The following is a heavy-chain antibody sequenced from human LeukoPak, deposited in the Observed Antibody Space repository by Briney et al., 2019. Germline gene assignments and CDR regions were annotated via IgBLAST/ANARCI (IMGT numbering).Heavy chain of an antibody. CDR3: ARVVSTYFDTSGYWVGYFDY. Sequence: ASVKVSCKASGYTFTVFYMHWVRQAPGLGLEWMGWINPHSGGTDYAQKFQGRVTMTRDTSISTASMELSRLRSDDTAVYFCARVVSTYFDTSGYWVGYFDYWGQGTLVTVSS. CDR2: INPHSGGT. CDR1: GYTFTVFY. V-gene: IGHV1-2*02. J-gene: IGHJ4*02. D-gene: IGHD3-22*01.